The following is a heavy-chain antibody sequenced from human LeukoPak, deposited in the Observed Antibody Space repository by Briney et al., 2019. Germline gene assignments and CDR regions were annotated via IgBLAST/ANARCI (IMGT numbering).Heavy chain of an antibody. CDR1: GFTVSSNY. D-gene: IGHD3-22*01. CDR3: ARDSADYYDSSGYFDY. V-gene: IGHV3-30-3*01. J-gene: IGHJ4*02. CDR2: ISYDGSNK. Sequence: GGSLRLSCAASGFTVSSNYMSWVRQAPGKGLEWVAVISYDGSNKYYADSVKGRFTISRDNSKNTLYLQMNSLRAEDTAVYYCARDSADYYDSSGYFDYWGQGTLVTVSS.